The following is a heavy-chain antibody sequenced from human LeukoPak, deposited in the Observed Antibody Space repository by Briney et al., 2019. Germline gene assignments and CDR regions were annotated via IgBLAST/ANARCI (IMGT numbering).Heavy chain of an antibody. CDR2: IFHSGST. CDR3: ARLSVQRYYDSSGYFDY. Sequence: PSETPSLTCTVSGGSISSYYWSWIRQPPGKGLEWIGYIFHSGSTNYNPSLKSRVTISVDTSKNQFSLKLSSVTAADTAVYYCARLSVQRYYDSSGYFDYWGQGTLVTVSS. V-gene: IGHV4-59*08. CDR1: GGSISSYY. D-gene: IGHD3-22*01. J-gene: IGHJ4*02.